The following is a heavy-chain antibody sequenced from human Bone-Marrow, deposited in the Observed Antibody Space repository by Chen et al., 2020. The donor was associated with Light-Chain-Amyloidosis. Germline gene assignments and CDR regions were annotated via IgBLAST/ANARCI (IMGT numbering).Heavy chain of an antibody. CDR2: ISSIGSTI. D-gene: IGHD5-12*01. CDR1: GFTFSSYE. V-gene: IGHV3-48*03. J-gene: IGHJ4*02. CDR3: ATTKGRWLPSY. Sequence: EVQLVESGGGLVQPGGSLRLYCAASGFTFSSYEMNWVRQAPGKGLEWFSYISSIGSTIYYADSVKGRFTISSDNAKNSLYLQMNSLRAEDTAVYYCATTKGRWLPSYWGQGTLVTVSS.